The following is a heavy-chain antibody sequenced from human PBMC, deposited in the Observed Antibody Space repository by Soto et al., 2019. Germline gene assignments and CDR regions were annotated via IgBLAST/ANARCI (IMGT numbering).Heavy chain of an antibody. D-gene: IGHD3-10*01. Sequence: GGSLRLSCAASGFTFSSYGMHLVRQAPGKGLEWVAVIWYDGSNKYYADSVKGRFTISRDNSKNTLYLQMNSLRAEDAAVYYCARGVWFGEWYGMDVWGQGTTVTVSS. CDR2: IWYDGSNK. J-gene: IGHJ6*02. CDR1: GFTFSSYG. V-gene: IGHV3-33*01. CDR3: ARGVWFGEWYGMDV.